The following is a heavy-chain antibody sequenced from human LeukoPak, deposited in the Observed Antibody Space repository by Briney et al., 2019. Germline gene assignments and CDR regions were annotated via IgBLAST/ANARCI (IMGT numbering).Heavy chain of an antibody. V-gene: IGHV1-18*01. CDR2: VSAYNGNT. J-gene: IGHJ4*02. D-gene: IGHD3-10*01. CDR3: ARDGGTITMVRGVIID. CDR1: GFTLSSYG. Sequence: GGPMKGSFKASGFTLSSYGISWGGKAPGQRVEGVGWVSAYNGNTNYAQKLQGRVTMTTDTSTSTAYMELRSLRSDDTAVYYCARDGGTITMVRGVIIDWGQGTLVTVSS.